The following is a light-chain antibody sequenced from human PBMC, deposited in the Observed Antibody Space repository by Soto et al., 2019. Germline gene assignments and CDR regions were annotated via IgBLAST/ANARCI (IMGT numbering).Light chain of an antibody. J-gene: IGLJ2*01. V-gene: IGLV2-14*01. Sequence: QSVLTQPASVSGSPGQSITISCAGTSSDIGNYNYVSWYQQYPGKAPKLMIYDVSSRPSGVSSRFSGSKSGNTASLTISGLQAEDEADYYCTSYTTSSTLVFGGGTQLTAL. CDR2: DVS. CDR3: TSYTTSSTLV. CDR1: SSDIGNYNY.